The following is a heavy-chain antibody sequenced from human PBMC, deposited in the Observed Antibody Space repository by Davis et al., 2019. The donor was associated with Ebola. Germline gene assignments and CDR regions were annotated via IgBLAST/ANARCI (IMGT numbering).Heavy chain of an antibody. CDR3: ARLGADCSSTSCYRAFDI. V-gene: IGHV5-51*01. J-gene: IGHJ3*02. CDR1: GYSFTSFW. CDR2: IYPGDSDT. D-gene: IGHD2-2*01. Sequence: GESLKISCKASGYSFTSFWIGWVRQMPGKGLEWMGIIYPGDSDTRYSPSFQGQVTISADKSITTAYLQWSSLKASDTAMYYCARLGADCSSTSCYRAFDIWGQGTMVTVSS.